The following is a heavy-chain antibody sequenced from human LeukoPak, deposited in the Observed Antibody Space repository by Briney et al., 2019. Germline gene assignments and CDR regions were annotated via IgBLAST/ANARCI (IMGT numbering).Heavy chain of an antibody. CDR2: IYHSGRT. J-gene: IGHJ5*02. CDR1: GYSISSGYY. CDR3: ARDLPGYCSGGSCLHPS. V-gene: IGHV4-38-2*02. D-gene: IGHD2-15*01. Sequence: SETLSLTCTVSGYSISSGYYWGWIRQPPGKGLEWIGSIYHSGRTYYNPSLKSRVTISVDTSKNQFSLKLSSVTAADTAVYYCARDLPGYCSGGSCLHPSWGQGTLVTVSS.